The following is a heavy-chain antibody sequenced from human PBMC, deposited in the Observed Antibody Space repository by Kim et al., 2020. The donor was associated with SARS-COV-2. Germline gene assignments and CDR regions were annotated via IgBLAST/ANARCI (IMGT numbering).Heavy chain of an antibody. J-gene: IGHJ2*01. D-gene: IGHD1-1*01. CDR3: AKAMPNWMGYFDL. V-gene: IGHV3-9*01. Sequence: YSDAVKDRFTSAKDNAKHYLYLQMNSLRCEDTALYYCAKAMPNWMGYFDLWGRGTLVTVSS.